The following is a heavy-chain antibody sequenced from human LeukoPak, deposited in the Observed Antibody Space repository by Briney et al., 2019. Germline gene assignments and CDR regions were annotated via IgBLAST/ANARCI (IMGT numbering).Heavy chain of an antibody. CDR1: GFTFSSYA. CDR2: IGGSDGNT. V-gene: IGHV3-23*01. CDR3: AKGVRRSSDYSSPVDY. J-gene: IGHJ4*02. D-gene: IGHD3-22*01. Sequence: PGGSLRLSCAASGFTFSSYAMSWVRQAPGMGLEWVSAIGGSDGNTYYADSVKGRFTISRDNSRNALYLQMNSLRAEDTAVYYCAKGVRRSSDYSSPVDYWGQGTLVTVSS.